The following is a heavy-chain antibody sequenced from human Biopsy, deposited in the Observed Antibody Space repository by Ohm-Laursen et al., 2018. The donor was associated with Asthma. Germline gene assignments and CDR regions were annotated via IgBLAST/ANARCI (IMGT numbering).Heavy chain of an antibody. CDR2: INAGNGNT. CDR3: ARTYFDFLAGQVNDGFAM. D-gene: IGHD3-9*01. V-gene: IGHV1-3*01. CDR1: GYTFINYA. J-gene: IGHJ3*02. Sequence: ASVKVSCKASGYTFINYAIHWVRQAPGQRLEWMGWINAGNGNTKYSQKFQGRVTISRDASASTAYMDLSSLRSEDTAVYYCARTYFDFLAGQVNDGFAMGGPGTMVHGPS.